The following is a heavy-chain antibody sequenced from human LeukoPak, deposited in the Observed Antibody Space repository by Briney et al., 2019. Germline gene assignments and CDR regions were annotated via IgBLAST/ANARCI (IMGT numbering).Heavy chain of an antibody. J-gene: IGHJ3*02. CDR3: ARGQNYYDSSGYYYGDAFDI. D-gene: IGHD3-22*01. V-gene: IGHV3-30-3*01. CDR2: ISYDGSNK. Sequence: GGSLRLSCAASGFTFSSYAMHWVRQAPGKGLEWVAVISYDGSNKYYADSVKGRFTISRDNSKNTLYLQMNSLRAEDTAVYYCARGQNYYDSSGYYYGDAFDIWGQGTMVTVSS. CDR1: GFTFSSYA.